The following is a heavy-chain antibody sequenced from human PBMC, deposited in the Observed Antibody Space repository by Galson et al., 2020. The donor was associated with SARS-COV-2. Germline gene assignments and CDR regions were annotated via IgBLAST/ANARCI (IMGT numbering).Heavy chain of an antibody. CDR2: ISSSGGST. D-gene: IGHD3-22*01. CDR3: AKVLYYHDSRGEFDAFDI. V-gene: IGHV3-23*01. CDR1: GFTFSDYA. J-gene: IGHJ3*02. Sequence: GGSLRLSCAASGFTFSDYAMSWVRQAPGKGLEWVSFISSSGGSTYYADSVKGRFTISRDNYKNTLYLQVNSLRDEDTAVYYCAKVLYYHDSRGEFDAFDIWGQGTMVTVSS.